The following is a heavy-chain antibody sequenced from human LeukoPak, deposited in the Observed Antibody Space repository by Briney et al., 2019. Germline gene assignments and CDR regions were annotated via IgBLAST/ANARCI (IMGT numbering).Heavy chain of an antibody. CDR1: GYTFTSYY. CDR2: INPSGGST. V-gene: IGHV1-46*03. J-gene: IGHJ4*02. CDR3: AREEVMGQLDVDY. D-gene: IGHD6-6*01. Sequence: ASVKVSCKASGYTFTSYYIHWVRQAPGQGLEWMGIINPSGGSTSYAQKFQGRVTMTRDTSTCTVYMELSSLRSEDTAVYYCAREEVMGQLDVDYWGQGTLVTVSS.